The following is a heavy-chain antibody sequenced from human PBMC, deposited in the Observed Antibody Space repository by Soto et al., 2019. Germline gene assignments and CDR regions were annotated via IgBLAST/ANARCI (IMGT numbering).Heavy chain of an antibody. J-gene: IGHJ4*02. CDR1: GGSISSGDYY. Sequence: NPSETLSLTCTVSGGSISSGDYYWSWIRQPPGKGLEWIGYIYYSGSTYYNPSLKSRVTVSVDTSKNHFSLRLSSVTVADTAVYYCAREGSNWNKPGIDYWGQGALVTVSS. D-gene: IGHD1-20*01. CDR2: IYYSGST. V-gene: IGHV4-30-4*01. CDR3: AREGSNWNKPGIDY.